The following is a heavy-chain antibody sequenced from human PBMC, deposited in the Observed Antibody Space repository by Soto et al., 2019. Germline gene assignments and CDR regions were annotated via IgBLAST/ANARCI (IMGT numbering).Heavy chain of an antibody. V-gene: IGHV4-39*01. Sequence: QLQLQESGPGLVKPSETLSLTCTVSGGSISSSSYYWGWIRQPPGKGLEWIGSSYYSGSTYYNPSLKSRVTISVDTSKNQFSLKLSSVTAADTAVYYCARLPGKQLVGWFDPWGQGTLVTVSS. CDR1: GGSISSSSYY. J-gene: IGHJ5*02. CDR3: ARLPGKQLVGWFDP. D-gene: IGHD6-6*01. CDR2: SYYSGST.